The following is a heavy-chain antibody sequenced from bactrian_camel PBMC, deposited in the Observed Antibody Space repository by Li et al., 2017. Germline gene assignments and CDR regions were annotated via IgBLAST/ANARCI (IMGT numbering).Heavy chain of an antibody. Sequence: DVQLVESGGGSVQAGGSLRLSCVASGSMPSMNCLGWVRQAPGKEREGVAHLYSVGGDTYYADSVKGRFTISRDNAKNTVYLQMNSLKLEDTGIYYCAAHFRPDALKGFEAIPLRRPTDFGSWGQGTQVTVS. CDR2: LYSVGGDT. CDR3: AAHFRPDALKGFEAIPLRRPTDFGS. CDR1: GSMPSMNC. J-gene: IGHJ6*01. V-gene: IGHV3S40*01. D-gene: IGHD3*01.